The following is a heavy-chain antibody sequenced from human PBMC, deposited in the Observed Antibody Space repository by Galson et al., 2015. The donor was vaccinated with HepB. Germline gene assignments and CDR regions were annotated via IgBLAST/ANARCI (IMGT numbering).Heavy chain of an antibody. J-gene: IGHJ4*02. CDR2: IYGGGST. CDR3: ARDSGDWNQDY. CDR1: GFSVSSNY. Sequence: LRLSCAGSGFSVSSNYMNWVRQAPGKGLEWVSVIYGGGSTHYADSVRGRFTISRDNSKNTLYLEMNSPRAEDTALYYCARDSGDWNQDYWGQGTLVTVSS. D-gene: IGHD1-1*01. V-gene: IGHV3-66*01.